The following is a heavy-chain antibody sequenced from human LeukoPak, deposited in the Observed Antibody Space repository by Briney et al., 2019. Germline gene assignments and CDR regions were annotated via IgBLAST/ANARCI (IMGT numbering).Heavy chain of an antibody. D-gene: IGHD6-25*01. CDR3: AKDAAPQKRDAFDI. J-gene: IGHJ3*02. CDR1: GFTVSSNY. Sequence: GGALRLSCAACGFTVSSNYMSWVRQAPGRGLEGVSVIYSGGSTYYADSVKGRFTISRDNSKHTLHLQMNSLRAADTAISYCAKDAAPQKRDAFDIWGQGTMVTVSS. CDR2: IYSGGST. V-gene: IGHV3-66*01.